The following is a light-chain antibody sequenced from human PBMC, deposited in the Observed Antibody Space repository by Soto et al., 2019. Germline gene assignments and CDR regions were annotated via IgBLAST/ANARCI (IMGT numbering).Light chain of an antibody. Sequence: EVVLTQSPGTLSLSPGERATLSCRASQSVSNKYLAWYQQKPGQAPRLLIFGSSDRATGIPDRFSGSGSETDFTLTISRLEPEDFAVYCCQQYASSPPYTFGQGTKLEI. V-gene: IGKV3-20*01. CDR1: QSVSNKY. J-gene: IGKJ2*01. CDR3: QQYASSPPYT. CDR2: GSS.